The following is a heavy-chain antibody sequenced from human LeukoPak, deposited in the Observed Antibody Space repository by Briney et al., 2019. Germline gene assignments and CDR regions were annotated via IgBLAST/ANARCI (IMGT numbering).Heavy chain of an antibody. Sequence: GASVKVSCKASGYTFTGYYMHWVRQAPGQGLEWMGWINPNSGGTNYAQKFQGRVTMTRDTSISTAYMELSRLRSDDTAGYYCSKDLGYSYARGGDYWGQGTLVTVPS. J-gene: IGHJ4*02. V-gene: IGHV1-2*02. CDR2: INPNSGGT. D-gene: IGHD5-18*01. CDR1: GYTFTGYY. CDR3: SKDLGYSYARGGDY.